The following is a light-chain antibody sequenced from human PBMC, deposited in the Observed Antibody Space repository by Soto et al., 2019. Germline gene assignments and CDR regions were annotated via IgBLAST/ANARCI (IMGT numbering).Light chain of an antibody. Sequence: EIVMTQSPATLSVSPGERATLSCRASQSVSSNLAWYQQKPGQAPRLLIYGASTRATGIPARFSGSGSGTEFTLTXXXLXXXXXXXXXXXXYNNWPPWTFGQGTKVDIK. CDR3: XXYNNWPPWT. V-gene: IGKV3-15*01. J-gene: IGKJ1*01. CDR1: QSVSSN. CDR2: GAS.